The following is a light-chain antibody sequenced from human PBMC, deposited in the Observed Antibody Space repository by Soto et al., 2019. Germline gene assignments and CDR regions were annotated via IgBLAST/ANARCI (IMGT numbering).Light chain of an antibody. CDR1: SSNIGNNY. CDR2: DNN. J-gene: IGLJ2*01. V-gene: IGLV1-51*01. Sequence: QSVLTQPPSVSAAPGQKVTISCSGSSSNIGNNYVSWYQQLPGTAPKLLIYDNNNRPSGIPDRFSGSKSGTSATLGITGLQTGDEADYYCGTWDSSLSDVLFGGGTKLTVL. CDR3: GTWDSSLSDVL.